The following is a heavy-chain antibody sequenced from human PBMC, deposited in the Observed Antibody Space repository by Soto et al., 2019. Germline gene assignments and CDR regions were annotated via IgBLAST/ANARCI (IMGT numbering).Heavy chain of an antibody. Sequence: SLTCTVAVGSISSSSYYWGWIRQPPGKGLEWIGSSYYSGSTYYNPSLKSRVTISGDTSKKQFSLPLSSVTAAETGAYSCAGLRGVLQNWFDSWGQGTLVTV. V-gene: IGHV4-39*01. J-gene: IGHJ5*01. CDR2: SYYSGST. D-gene: IGHD3-10*01. CDR3: AGLRGVLQNWFDS. CDR1: VGSISSSSYY.